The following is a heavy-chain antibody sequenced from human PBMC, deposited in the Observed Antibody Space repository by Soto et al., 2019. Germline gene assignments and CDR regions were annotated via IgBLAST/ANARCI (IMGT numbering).Heavy chain of an antibody. V-gene: IGHV3-15*07. Sequence: GGSLRLSCAASGFTFSNAWMNWVRQAPGKGLEWVGRIKSKTDGGTTDYAAPVKGRFTISRDDSKNTLYLQMNSLKTEDTAVYYCTTDFFIVGGYGIDAFDIWGQGTMVTVSS. D-gene: IGHD1-26*01. CDR3: TTDFFIVGGYGIDAFDI. CDR1: GFTFSNAW. J-gene: IGHJ3*02. CDR2: IKSKTDGGTT.